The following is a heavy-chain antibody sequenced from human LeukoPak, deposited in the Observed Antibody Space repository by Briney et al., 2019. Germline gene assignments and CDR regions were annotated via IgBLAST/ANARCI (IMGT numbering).Heavy chain of an antibody. V-gene: IGHV4-59*01. Sequence: SETLSLTCTVSGGSISSYYWSWIRQPPGKGLEWIGYIYYSRSTNYNPSLKSRVTISVDTSKNQFSLKLTSVTATDTAVYYCARVFKGLVGVLDYWGQGTLVTVSS. CDR2: IYYSRST. CDR1: GGSISSYY. CDR3: ARVFKGLVGVLDY. D-gene: IGHD6-19*01. J-gene: IGHJ4*02.